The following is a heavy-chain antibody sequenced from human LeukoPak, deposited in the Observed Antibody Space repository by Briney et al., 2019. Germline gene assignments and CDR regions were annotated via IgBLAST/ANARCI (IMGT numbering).Heavy chain of an antibody. D-gene: IGHD2-2*01. CDR3: TRGLPRDGLVVIAAANEY. CDR2: MNPNSGNT. J-gene: IGHJ4*02. V-gene: IGHV1-8*01. CDR1: GYTFTSYD. Sequence: ASVKVSCKASGYTFTSYDINWVRQATGQGLEWMGWMNPNSGNTGYAQKFQGRVTITRDTSISTAYMGLSRLTSEDTGVYYCTRGLPRDGLVVIAAANEYWGQGSLVTVSS.